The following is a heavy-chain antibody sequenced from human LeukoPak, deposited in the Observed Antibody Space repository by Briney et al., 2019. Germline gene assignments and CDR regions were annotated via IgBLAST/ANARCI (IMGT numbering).Heavy chain of an antibody. CDR3: ARGGSGYDFDY. Sequence: GGSLRPSCAASGFTFSSYGMHWVRQAPGKGLEWVAVIWYDGSNKYYADSVKGRFTISRDNSKNTLYLQMNSLRAEDTAVYYCARGGSGYDFDYWGQGTLVTVSS. V-gene: IGHV3-33*01. J-gene: IGHJ4*02. D-gene: IGHD3-22*01. CDR2: IWYDGSNK. CDR1: GFTFSSYG.